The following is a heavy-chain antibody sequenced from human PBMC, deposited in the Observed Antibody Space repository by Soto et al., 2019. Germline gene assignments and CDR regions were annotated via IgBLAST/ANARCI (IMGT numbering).Heavy chain of an antibody. CDR1: GFTFSSYA. V-gene: IGHV3-53*01. CDR3: ARDPSHYYGMDV. CDR2: IYSGGST. Sequence: GGSLRLSCAASGFTFSSYAMSWVRQAPGKGLEWVSVIYSGGSTYYADSVKGRFTISRDNSKNTLYLQMNSLRAEDTAVYYCARDPSHYYGMDVWGQGTTVTVSS. J-gene: IGHJ6*02.